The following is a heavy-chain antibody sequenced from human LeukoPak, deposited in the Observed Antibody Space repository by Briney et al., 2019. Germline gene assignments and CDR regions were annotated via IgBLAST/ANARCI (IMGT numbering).Heavy chain of an antibody. CDR2: IYDSGST. J-gene: IGHJ6*02. CDR3: ARMMDIAWGMDV. V-gene: IGHV4-59*01. Sequence: SETLSLTCTVSGNSISSYYWSWIRQPPGQVLEWIGHIYDSGSTKYNPSLKSRVTISVDTSKNQFSLKLTSVTAADTAVYYCARMMDIAWGMDVWGQGTTVTVTS. CDR1: GNSISSYY. D-gene: IGHD2-21*01.